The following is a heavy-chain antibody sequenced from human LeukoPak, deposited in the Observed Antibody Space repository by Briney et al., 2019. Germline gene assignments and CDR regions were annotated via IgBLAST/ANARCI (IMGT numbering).Heavy chain of an antibody. V-gene: IGHV3-21*01. D-gene: IGHD1-26*01. CDR2: ISTSSSYI. Sequence: GGSLRLSCAASGFTFSSYTMNWVRQAPGKGLEWVSSISTSSSYIYYADSVKGRFTISRDNAKNSLYLQMNSLRAEDTAVYYCARGVRGGSYYRALYFDYWGQGTLVTVSS. CDR1: GFTFSSYT. J-gene: IGHJ4*02. CDR3: ARGVRGGSYYRALYFDY.